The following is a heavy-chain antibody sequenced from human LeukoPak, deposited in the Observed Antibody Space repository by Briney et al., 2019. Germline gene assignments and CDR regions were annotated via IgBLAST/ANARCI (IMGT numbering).Heavy chain of an antibody. Sequence: VASVKVSCKASGGTFSSYAISWVRQAPGQGLEWMGGIIPIFGTANYAQKFQGRVTITADESTSTAYMELSSLRSEDTAMYYCASGAGGHFDYWGQGTLVTVSS. CDR1: GGTFSSYA. D-gene: IGHD1-26*01. CDR2: IIPIFGTA. V-gene: IGHV1-69*13. CDR3: ASGAGGHFDY. J-gene: IGHJ4*02.